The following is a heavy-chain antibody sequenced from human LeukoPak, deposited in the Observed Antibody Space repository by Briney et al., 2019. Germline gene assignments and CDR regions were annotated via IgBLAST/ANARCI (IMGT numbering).Heavy chain of an antibody. CDR1: GGSTSSGGYY. Sequence: PSETLSLTCTVSGGSTSSGGYYRSWLRQPPGKGLEWIGYIYQSGSTYYNPSPKSRVTISVDRCKNQLSLKLSSVTAADTAVYYCARDRKIVVPAAMTAYYYYYYMDVWGKGTTVTVSS. J-gene: IGHJ6*03. V-gene: IGHV4-30-2*01. CDR2: IYQSGST. D-gene: IGHD2-2*01. CDR3: ARDRKIVVPAAMTAYYYYYYMDV.